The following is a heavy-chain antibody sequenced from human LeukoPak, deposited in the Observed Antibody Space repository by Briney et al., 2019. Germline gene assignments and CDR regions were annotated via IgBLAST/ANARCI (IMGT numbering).Heavy chain of an antibody. J-gene: IGHJ5*01. CDR3: ARESGLTDNWLDS. CDR1: GYSFTTHD. D-gene: IGHD5-12*01. V-gene: IGHV1-8*01. CDR2: MNPNSGKS. Sequence: ASVKVSCKASGYSFTTHDINWVRQSTGQGLEWMGWMNPNSGKSGYAQKFQGRVTMTRDTFISTVYMELSSLGSDDTAVYYCARESGLTDNWLDSWGQGTLVIVSS.